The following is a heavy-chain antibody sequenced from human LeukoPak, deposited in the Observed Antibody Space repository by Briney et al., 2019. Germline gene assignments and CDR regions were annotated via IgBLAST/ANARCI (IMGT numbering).Heavy chain of an antibody. J-gene: IGHJ5*02. V-gene: IGHV4-59*01. CDR2: IYYSGST. CDR1: GGSISSYY. Sequence: SETLSLTCTVSGGSISSYYWSWIRQPPGKGLEWIGYIYYSGSTNYNPSLKSRVTISVDTSKNQFSLKLSSVTAADTAVYYCARVNRIVGVPWFDPWGQGTLVTVSS. CDR3: ARVNRIVGVPWFDP. D-gene: IGHD1-26*01.